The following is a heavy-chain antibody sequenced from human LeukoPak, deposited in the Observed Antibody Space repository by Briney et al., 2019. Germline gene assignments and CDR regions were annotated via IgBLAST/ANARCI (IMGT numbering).Heavy chain of an antibody. D-gene: IGHD3-22*01. CDR2: INHSGST. CDR3: ATSITMIVVVIG. J-gene: IGHJ4*02. Sequence: SETLSLTCAVYGGSFSGYYWSWIRQPPGKGLEWIGEINHSGSTNYNPSLKSRVTISVDTSKNQFSLKLSSVTAADTAVYYCATSITMIVVVIGWGQGTLVTVSS. CDR1: GGSFSGYY. V-gene: IGHV4-34*01.